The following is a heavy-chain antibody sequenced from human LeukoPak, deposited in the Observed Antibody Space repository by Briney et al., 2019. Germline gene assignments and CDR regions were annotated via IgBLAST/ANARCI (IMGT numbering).Heavy chain of an antibody. CDR3: ARGLTVGPIDY. CDR1: GGSFRGYY. V-gene: IGHV4-34*01. J-gene: IGHJ4*02. CDR2: INHSGST. Sequence: PSETLSLTCAVYGGSFRGYYWSWLRQPPGKGLEWIGEINHSGSTNYNPSLKSRVTISVDTSKNQFSLKLSSVTAADTAVYYCARGLTVGPIDYWGQGTLVTVSS. D-gene: IGHD4-23*01.